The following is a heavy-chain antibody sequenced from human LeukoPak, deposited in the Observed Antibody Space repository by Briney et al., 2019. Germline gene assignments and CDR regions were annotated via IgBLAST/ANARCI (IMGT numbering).Heavy chain of an antibody. CDR3: ARGYSSSWYAPYGMDV. CDR1: GGSFSSYY. J-gene: IGHJ6*02. CDR2: IYYSGST. D-gene: IGHD6-13*01. Sequence: SETLSLTCTVSGGSFSSYYWSWIRQPPGKGLEWIGYIYYSGSTNYNPSLKSRVTISVDTSKNQFSLKLSSVTAADTAVYYCARGYSSSWYAPYGMDVWGQGTTVTVSS. V-gene: IGHV4-59*01.